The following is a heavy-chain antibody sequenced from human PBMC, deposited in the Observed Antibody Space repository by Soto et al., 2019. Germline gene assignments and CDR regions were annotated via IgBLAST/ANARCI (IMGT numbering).Heavy chain of an antibody. CDR2: IYYSGST. V-gene: IGHV4-59*12. CDR1: GGSISSYY. Sequence: SETLSLSCTVSGGSISSYYWSWIRQPPGKGLEWIGYIYYSGSTNYNPSLKSRVTISVDKSKNQFSLKLSSVTAADTAVYYCARVLSPYYPYGMDVWGQGTTVTVSS. CDR3: ARVLSPYYPYGMDV. J-gene: IGHJ6*02.